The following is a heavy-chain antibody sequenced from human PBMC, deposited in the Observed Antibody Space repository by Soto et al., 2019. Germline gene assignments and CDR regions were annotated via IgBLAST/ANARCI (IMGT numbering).Heavy chain of an antibody. J-gene: IGHJ4*02. V-gene: IGHV4-59*08. CDR3: ARSAPYASGMAFDY. D-gene: IGHD3-10*01. CDR2: IYYSGST. CDR1: GGSMSAYC. Sequence: SETLSLTCIVSGGSMSAYCWNWIRQPPGKGLEWIGFIYYSGSTHYNPSLKSRVTISVDMSKNQFSLNLSSVTAADTAVYYCARSAPYASGMAFDYWGQGILVTVSS.